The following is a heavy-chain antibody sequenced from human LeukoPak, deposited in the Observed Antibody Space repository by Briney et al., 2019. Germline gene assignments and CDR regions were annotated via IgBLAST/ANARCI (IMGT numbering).Heavy chain of an antibody. D-gene: IGHD5-12*01. CDR3: ARGSAYDWFDY. Sequence: SETPSLTCTVSGDSISSGDYFCNWIRQPPGKGLEWIGYIYYGGSTSYNPSLKSRVTISVDTSKNQFSLKLTSVTAADTAVYYCARGSAYDWFDYWGQGTLVTVSS. V-gene: IGHV4-30-4*01. CDR1: GDSISSGDYF. J-gene: IGHJ4*02. CDR2: IYYGGST.